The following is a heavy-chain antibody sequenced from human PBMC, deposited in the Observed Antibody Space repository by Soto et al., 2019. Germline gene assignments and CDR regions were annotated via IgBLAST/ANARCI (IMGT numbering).Heavy chain of an antibody. CDR3: AASPWSQVHYYYYMDV. V-gene: IGHV3-21*01. Sequence: GGSLRLSCAASGFTFSSYSMNWVRQAPGKGLEWVSSISSSSSYIYYADSVKGRFTISRDNAKNSLYLQMNSLRAEDTAVYYCAASPWSQVHYYYYMDVWGKGTTVTVSS. CDR2: ISSSSSYI. D-gene: IGHD1-1*01. CDR1: GFTFSSYS. J-gene: IGHJ6*03.